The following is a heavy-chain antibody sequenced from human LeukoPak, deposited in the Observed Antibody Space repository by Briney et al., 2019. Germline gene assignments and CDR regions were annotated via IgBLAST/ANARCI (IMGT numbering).Heavy chain of an antibody. CDR1: GDSISSSYF. CDR2: ISHSENT. Sequence: SETLSLTCYVSGDSISSSYFWGWIRQPPGTGLEWIGSISHSENTFYNPSLKSRVTISVDASKNHFSLNLSAVTAADTAVYYCARARKYNGNPNWIDLWGQGVLVTVSS. CDR3: ARARKYNGNPNWIDL. D-gene: IGHD2-8*01. V-gene: IGHV4-38-2*02. J-gene: IGHJ5*02.